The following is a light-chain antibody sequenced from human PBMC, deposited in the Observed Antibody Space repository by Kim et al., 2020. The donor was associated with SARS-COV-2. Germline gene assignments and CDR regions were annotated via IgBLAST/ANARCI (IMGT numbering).Light chain of an antibody. J-gene: IGKJ2*01. CDR1: HDINNY. Sequence: SASVGDRVTITCRASHDINNYLAWYQQKPGKAPKPLIYVASTLRSGVPSRFRGSGSGTDFTLTINSLQPEDFATYYCQQHKTYPHTFGQGTKLEI. CDR3: QQHKTYPHT. CDR2: VAS. V-gene: IGKV1-9*01.